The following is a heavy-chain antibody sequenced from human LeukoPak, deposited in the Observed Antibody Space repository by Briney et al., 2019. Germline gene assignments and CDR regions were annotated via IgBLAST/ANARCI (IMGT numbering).Heavy chain of an antibody. D-gene: IGHD3-10*01. CDR3: ARRGYYGSGSYYMRYNWFDP. CDR1: GYSISSGYY. Sequence: SETLSLTCTVSGYSISSGYYWGWIRPPPGKGLEWIGSIYYSGSTYYNPSLKSRVTISVDTSKNQFSLKLSSVTAADTAVYYCARRGYYGSGSYYMRYNWFDPWGQGTLVTVSS. V-gene: IGHV4-38-2*02. J-gene: IGHJ5*02. CDR2: IYYSGST.